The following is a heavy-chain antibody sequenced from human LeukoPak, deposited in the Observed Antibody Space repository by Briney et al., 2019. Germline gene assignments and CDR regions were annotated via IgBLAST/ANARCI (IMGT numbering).Heavy chain of an antibody. CDR3: ARDRLGIAAAGTGFDY. V-gene: IGHV1-18*04. D-gene: IGHD6-13*01. Sequence: ASVKVSCKASGYTFTSYGISWVRQARGQGLEWMRWISAYNGNTNYAQKLQGRVTMTTDTSTSTAYMELRSLRSDDTAVYYCARDRLGIAAAGTGFDYWGQGTLVTVSS. CDR1: GYTFTSYG. CDR2: ISAYNGNT. J-gene: IGHJ4*02.